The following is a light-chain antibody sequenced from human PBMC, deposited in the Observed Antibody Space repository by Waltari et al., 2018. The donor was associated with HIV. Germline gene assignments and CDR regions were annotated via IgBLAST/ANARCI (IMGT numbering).Light chain of an antibody. CDR3: GTWDSSLRVYV. J-gene: IGLJ1*01. CDR1: NTTLGNAL. Sequence: QSVLTPPPSVSAAPGQKVPISRSGSNTTLGNALVSWYQQLPGTAPKLLISDNHERPSGIPNRFSGSKSGTSATLDITGLQTGDEADYYCGTWDSSLRVYVFGTGTKVTVL. CDR2: DNH. V-gene: IGLV1-51*01.